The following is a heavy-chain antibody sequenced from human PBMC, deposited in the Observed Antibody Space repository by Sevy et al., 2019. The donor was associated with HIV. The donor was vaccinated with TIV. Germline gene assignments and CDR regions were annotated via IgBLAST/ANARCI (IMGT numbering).Heavy chain of an antibody. J-gene: IGHJ6*02. V-gene: IGHV3-48*02. Sequence: GGSLRLSCAASGFTFSSYSMNWVRQAPGKGLEWVSYISSSSTIYYADSVKGRFTISRDNAKNSLYLQMNSLRDEDTAVYYCARDRDFWSGSGGMDVWGQGTTVTVSS. CDR3: ARDRDFWSGSGGMDV. D-gene: IGHD3-3*01. CDR1: GFTFSSYS. CDR2: ISSSSTI.